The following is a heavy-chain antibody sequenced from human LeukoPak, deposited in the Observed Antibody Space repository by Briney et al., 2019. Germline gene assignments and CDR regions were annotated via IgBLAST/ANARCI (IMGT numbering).Heavy chain of an antibody. CDR2: IYYSGRT. D-gene: IGHD3-10*01. Sequence: PSETLSLTCTVSGGSISSYYWSWVRQPPGQGLEWIGYIYYSGRTKYNPSLKSRVTISVDTSKNQLSLKLSSVTAADTAVYYCASMVRGVHLYYFDYWGQGTLVTVSS. J-gene: IGHJ4*02. CDR1: GGSISSYY. CDR3: ASMVRGVHLYYFDY. V-gene: IGHV4-59*08.